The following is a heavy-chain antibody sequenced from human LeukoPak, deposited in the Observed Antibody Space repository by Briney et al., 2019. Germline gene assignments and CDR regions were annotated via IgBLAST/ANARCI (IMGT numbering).Heavy chain of an antibody. CDR2: ISGSGGST. CDR1: GFTFSSFT. D-gene: IGHD6-6*01. CDR3: ASMYSSSPGGAFDI. J-gene: IGHJ3*02. Sequence: GGSLRLSCAASGFTFSSFTMSWVRQAPGKGLEWVSAISGSGGSTYYADSVKGRFTISRDNSKNTLYLQMNSLRAEDTAVYYCASMYSSSPGGAFDIWGQGTMVTVSS. V-gene: IGHV3-23*01.